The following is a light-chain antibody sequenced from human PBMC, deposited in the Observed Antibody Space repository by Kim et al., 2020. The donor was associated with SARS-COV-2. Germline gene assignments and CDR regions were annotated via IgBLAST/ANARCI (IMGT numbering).Light chain of an antibody. CDR2: AAS. Sequence: DIQMTQSPSSLSASVGDRVTITCLASQGFSNYLAWYQQKPGKVPKLLIFAASSLQSGVPSRFRGSGSGTDFTLTISGLQPEDVATYYCQKYDTAPLTFGGGTKVDIK. V-gene: IGKV1-27*01. CDR3: QKYDTAPLT. J-gene: IGKJ4*01. CDR1: QGFSNY.